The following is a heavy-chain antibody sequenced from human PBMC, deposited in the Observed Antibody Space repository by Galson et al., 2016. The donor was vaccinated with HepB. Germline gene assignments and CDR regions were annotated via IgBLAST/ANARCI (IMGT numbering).Heavy chain of an antibody. CDR3: ARGAPGI. J-gene: IGHJ4*02. Sequence: SETLSLTCAVYGGSFSGYQWTWIRQTPGKGLEWIGQINHSGSTKYNPSLQSRVIISVDTSKNQFSLNLNSVTAADTAVYYCARGAPGIWGQGTLVTVSS. V-gene: IGHV4-34*01. CDR1: GGSFSGYQ. CDR2: INHSGST.